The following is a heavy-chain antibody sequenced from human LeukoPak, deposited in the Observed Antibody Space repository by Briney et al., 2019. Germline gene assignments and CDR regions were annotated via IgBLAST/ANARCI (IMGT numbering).Heavy chain of an antibody. D-gene: IGHD3-22*01. CDR3: ARANYDSSGHCDY. J-gene: IGHJ4*02. V-gene: IGHV4-39*01. Sequence: SETLSLTCTVSGGSISSSSYYWGWIRQPPGKGLEWIGSIYYSGSTYYNPSLKSRVTISVDTSKNQFSLKLSSVTAADTAVYYCARANYDSSGHCDYWGQGTLVTVSS. CDR1: GGSISSSSYY. CDR2: IYYSGST.